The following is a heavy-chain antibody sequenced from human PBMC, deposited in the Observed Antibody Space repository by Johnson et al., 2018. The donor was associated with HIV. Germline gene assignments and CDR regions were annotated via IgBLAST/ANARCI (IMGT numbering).Heavy chain of an antibody. V-gene: IGHV3-7*03. CDR1: GFTFSNAW. CDR2: IKQDGREK. Sequence: VQLVESGGGLVKPGGSLRLSCAASGFTFSNAWMSWVRQAPGKGLEWVANIKQDGREKYYVDSVKGQFTISRDNAKNSLYLQMNSLRAEDTAVYYCASPPDGFDIWGQGTMVTVSS. CDR3: ASPPDGFDI. J-gene: IGHJ3*02.